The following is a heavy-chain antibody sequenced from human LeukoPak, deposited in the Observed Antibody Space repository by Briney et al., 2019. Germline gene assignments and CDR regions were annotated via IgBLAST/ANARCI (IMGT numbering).Heavy chain of an antibody. CDR2: IYSGGST. CDR3: AGGTALWYYYGMDV. Sequence: GGSLRLSCAASGFTVSSNYMSWVRQAPGKGLEWVSVIYSGGSTYYADSVKGRFTISRDNSKNTLYLQMNSLRAEDTAVYYCAGGTALWYYYGMDVWGQGTTVTVSS. J-gene: IGHJ6*02. D-gene: IGHD2-15*01. V-gene: IGHV3-66*01. CDR1: GFTVSSNY.